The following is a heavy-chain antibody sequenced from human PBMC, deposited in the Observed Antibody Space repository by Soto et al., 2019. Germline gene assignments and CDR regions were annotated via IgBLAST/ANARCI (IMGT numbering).Heavy chain of an antibody. D-gene: IGHD3-16*02. J-gene: IGHJ3*02. V-gene: IGHV3-23*01. CDR2: ISGSGGST. CDR1: GFTFSSYA. Sequence: PGGSLRLSCAASGFTFSSYAMSWVRQAPGKGLEWVSAISGSGGSTYYADSVKGRFTISRDNSKNTLYLQMNSLRAEDTAVYYCAKVLMITFGGVIAVDAFDIWGQGTMVTVSS. CDR3: AKVLMITFGGVIAVDAFDI.